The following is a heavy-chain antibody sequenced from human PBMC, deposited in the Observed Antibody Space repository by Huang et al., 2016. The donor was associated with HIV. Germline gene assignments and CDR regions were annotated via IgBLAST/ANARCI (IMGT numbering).Heavy chain of an antibody. Sequence: QLQLQESGPGLVKPSETLSLTCIVSGGSISSSDYLWGWIRQPPGKGLEWLGSIYYRGSTYYKPALKSRVTMSVDTSKNQFSLKLSSVTAADTAVYYCARHLTEYDFWRGYHPLYYFDYWGQGTLVTVSS. CDR2: IYYRGST. J-gene: IGHJ4*02. D-gene: IGHD3-3*01. CDR3: ARHLTEYDFWRGYHPLYYFDY. V-gene: IGHV4-39*01. CDR1: GGSISSSDYL.